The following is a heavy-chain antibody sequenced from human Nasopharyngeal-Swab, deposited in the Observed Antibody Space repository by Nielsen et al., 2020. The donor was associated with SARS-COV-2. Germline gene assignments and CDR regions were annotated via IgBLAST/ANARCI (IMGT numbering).Heavy chain of an antibody. V-gene: IGHV5-51*01. CDR2: IFPGDSDT. Sequence: GESLKISWATSGSRFSDYWITWVRQAPGKGLECMGTIFPGDSDTRYSPSFEGRVTISVDQSITTAYLHWTSLKASDTAKYYCAIGAAVGTLFHGMDVWGQGTMVTVSS. CDR3: AIGAAVGTLFHGMDV. CDR1: GSRFSDYW. J-gene: IGHJ6*02. D-gene: IGHD1-26*01.